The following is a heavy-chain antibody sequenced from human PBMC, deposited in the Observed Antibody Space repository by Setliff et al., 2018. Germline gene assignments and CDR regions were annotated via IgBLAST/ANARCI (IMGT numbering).Heavy chain of an antibody. J-gene: IGHJ6*02. CDR1: GFLYSNNA. V-gene: IGHV3-30*04. CDR3: AKVDSSGWYVSLEPYYYYGMDV. D-gene: IGHD6-19*01. CDR2: ISYDGSNK. Sequence: GGSLRLSCAAYGFLYSNNAFHWVRQTPGKGLEWVAVISYDGSNKYYAASVKGRFTITRDNSKNTLYLQMNSLRAEETAVYYCAKVDSSGWYVSLEPYYYYGMDVWGQGTTVTVSS.